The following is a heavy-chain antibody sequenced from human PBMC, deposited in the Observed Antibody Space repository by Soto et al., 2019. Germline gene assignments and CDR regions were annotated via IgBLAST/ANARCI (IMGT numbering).Heavy chain of an antibody. CDR1: GYTFTSYA. J-gene: IGHJ4*02. CDR2: INAGNGNT. Sequence: ASVKVSCKASGYTFTSYAMHWVRQAPGQRLEWMGWINAGNGNTKYSQKFQGRVTITRDTSASTAYMELSSLRSEDTAVYYCAREGYSGYSFDYWGQGTLVTVSS. CDR3: AREGYSGYSFDY. V-gene: IGHV1-3*01. D-gene: IGHD5-12*01.